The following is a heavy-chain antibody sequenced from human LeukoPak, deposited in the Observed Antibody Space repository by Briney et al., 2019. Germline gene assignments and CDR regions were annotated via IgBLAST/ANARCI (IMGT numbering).Heavy chain of an antibody. V-gene: IGHV4-31*03. CDR2: MFYSGTT. J-gene: IGHJ4*02. CDR3: ARARYYDFWSGYSYFDY. CDR1: GGSVTRGGYY. Sequence: SETLSLTCTVSGGSVTRGGYYWTWIRQHPGRGLEWIGNMFYSGTTHYNPSLRGRVTISLDTSKNQFSLKLSSVTAADTAVYYCARARYYDFWSGYSYFDYWGQGTLVTVSS. D-gene: IGHD3-3*01.